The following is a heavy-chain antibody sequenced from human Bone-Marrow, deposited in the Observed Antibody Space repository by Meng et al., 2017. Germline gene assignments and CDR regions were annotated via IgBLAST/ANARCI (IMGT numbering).Heavy chain of an antibody. Sequence: SVKVSCKASGFTFTSSAVQWVRQARGQRLEWIGWIVVGSGNTNYAQKFQERVTITRDMSTSTAYMELSSLRSEDTAVYYCAADPSFWSGYSVLGYWGQGTLVTVS. CDR3: AADPSFWSGYSVLGY. CDR1: GFTFTSSA. CDR2: IVVGSGNT. V-gene: IGHV1-58*01. D-gene: IGHD3-3*01. J-gene: IGHJ4*02.